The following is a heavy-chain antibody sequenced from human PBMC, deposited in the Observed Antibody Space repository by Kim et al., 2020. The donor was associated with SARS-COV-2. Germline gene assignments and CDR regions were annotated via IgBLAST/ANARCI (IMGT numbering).Heavy chain of an antibody. CDR2: IYSGGST. V-gene: IGHV3-53*01. CDR3: ARDYWSLYSSSWYFDY. J-gene: IGHJ4*02. Sequence: GGSLRLSCAASGFTVSSNYMSWVRQAPGKGLEWVSVIYSGGSTYYADSVKGRFTISRDNSKNTLYLQMNSLRAEDTAVYYCARDYWSLYSSSWYFDYWGQGTLVTVSS. D-gene: IGHD6-13*01. CDR1: GFTVSSNY.